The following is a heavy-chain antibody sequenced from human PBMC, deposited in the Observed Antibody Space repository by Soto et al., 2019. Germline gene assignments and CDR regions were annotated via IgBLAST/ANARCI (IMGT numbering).Heavy chain of an antibody. CDR2: IIPIFGTT. V-gene: IGHV1-69*01. D-gene: IGHD3-22*01. Sequence: QVQLVQSGAEVKKPGSSVTVSCEASGGTFRSYGITWVRQAPGQGLEWMGGIIPIFGTTNYAQKFQGRVTITADESTNIAYMELSSLRSEDTAVYYCARDYYDSSGYPGYWGQGTLVTVSS. CDR1: GGTFRSYG. J-gene: IGHJ4*02. CDR3: ARDYYDSSGYPGY.